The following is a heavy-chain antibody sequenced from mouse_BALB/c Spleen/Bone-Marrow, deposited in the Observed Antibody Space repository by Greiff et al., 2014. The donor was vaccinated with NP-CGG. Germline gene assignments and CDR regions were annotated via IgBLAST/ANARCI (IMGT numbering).Heavy chain of an antibody. V-gene: IGHV5-6*01. CDR1: GFTFSSYG. CDR2: INSGGSHI. J-gene: IGHJ1*01. CDR3: ARRGNWDVRRPFDV. D-gene: IGHD4-1*01. Sequence: EVQLQQSGGDLVKPGGSLKLSCAASGFTFSSYGMSWVRQTPDKRLEWVATINSGGSHIYYPDSVKGRFTISRDNAKNTLYLQMNSLKSEDTAMYYCARRGNWDVRRPFDVWGAGTTVTVSS.